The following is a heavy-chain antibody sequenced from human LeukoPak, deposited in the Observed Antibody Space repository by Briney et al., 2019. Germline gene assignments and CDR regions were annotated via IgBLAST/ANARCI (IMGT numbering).Heavy chain of an antibody. V-gene: IGHV3-7*01. D-gene: IGHD2-15*01. Sequence: LPGGSLRLSCAASGFTFSSTGMNWVRQAPGKGLEWVANIRHDGNAKNYVPSVRGRFTISRDNAKNSLYLQMNSLTVEDTAVYYCATSHDSAGNDWGQGTLVTVSS. CDR3: ATSHDSAGND. CDR1: GFTFSSTG. J-gene: IGHJ4*02. CDR2: IRHDGNAK.